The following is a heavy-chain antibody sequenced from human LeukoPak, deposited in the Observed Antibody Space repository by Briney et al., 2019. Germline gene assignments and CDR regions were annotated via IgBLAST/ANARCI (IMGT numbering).Heavy chain of an antibody. J-gene: IGHJ3*01. CDR1: GYNFATYW. CDR2: IYPVDSDT. D-gene: IGHD2-15*01. Sequence: GESLKISCKGSGYNFATYWIGWVRQMPGKGLEWMGIIYPVDSDTRYSPSFQGQVNISADKSISTAYLQWSSLKASDTAMYYCARQYCSGGSCYGSAFDVWGQGTMVTVSS. CDR3: ARQYCSGGSCYGSAFDV. V-gene: IGHV5-51*01.